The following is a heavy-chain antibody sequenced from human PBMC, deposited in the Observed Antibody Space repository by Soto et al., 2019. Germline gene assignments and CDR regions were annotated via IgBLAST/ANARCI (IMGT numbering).Heavy chain of an antibody. CDR2: INPNSGGT. D-gene: IGHD6-13*01. CDR3: ASSLYSSSWYGMDV. V-gene: IGHV1-2*04. CDR1: GYTLTGYY. Sequence: ASVKVSCKASGYTLTGYYMHWVRQAPGQGLEWMGWINPNSGGTNYAQKFQGWVTMTRDTSISTAYMELSRLRSDDTAVYYCASSLYSSSWYGMDVWGQGTTVTVSS. J-gene: IGHJ6*02.